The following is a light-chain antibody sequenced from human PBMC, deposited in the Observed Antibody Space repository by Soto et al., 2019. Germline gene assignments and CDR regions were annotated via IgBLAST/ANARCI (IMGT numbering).Light chain of an antibody. CDR2: SSS. Sequence: DIQMAQSPSSPSASVGDRVTITCRASQGIITYLNWYQQKPGKAPNLLIYSSSTLQSGVPSRFSGSGSGTDFTLTISSLQPEDFATYYCQQSFSSRWTFGQGTKVDIK. J-gene: IGKJ1*01. CDR1: QGIITY. CDR3: QQSFSSRWT. V-gene: IGKV1-39*01.